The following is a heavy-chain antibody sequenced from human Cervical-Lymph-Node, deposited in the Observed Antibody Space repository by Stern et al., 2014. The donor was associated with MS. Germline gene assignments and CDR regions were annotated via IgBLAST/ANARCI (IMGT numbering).Heavy chain of an antibody. Sequence: EVQLVESGAEVKKPGESLRISCKGSGYGFTDYWIGWVRQVPGRGLEWMGNIYPGDSDTRYSPPSQGQATISADQPIPTAYLQGRSLKASDTAIYYCARKTGGFDRWGQGTLVTVSS. V-gene: IGHV5-51*04. CDR1: GYGFTDYW. J-gene: IGHJ4*02. D-gene: IGHD3-10*01. CDR3: ARKTGGFDR. CDR2: IYPGDSDT.